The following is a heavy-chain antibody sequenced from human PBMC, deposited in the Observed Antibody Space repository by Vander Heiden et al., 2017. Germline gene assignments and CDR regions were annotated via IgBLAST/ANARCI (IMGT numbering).Heavy chain of an antibody. CDR3: ARERYAFDI. D-gene: IGHD4-17*01. CDR2: ISRSGSTI. J-gene: IGHJ3*02. Sequence: QVQLVEPGGGLVKPGGSLRLSCAASGSTFRDDYMSWIRQAPGKGLEWVSYISRSGSTIYYADSVKGRFTISRDNAKNSLYLQMNSLRAEDTAVYYCARERYAFDIWGQGTMVTVSS. CDR1: GSTFRDDY. V-gene: IGHV3-11*01.